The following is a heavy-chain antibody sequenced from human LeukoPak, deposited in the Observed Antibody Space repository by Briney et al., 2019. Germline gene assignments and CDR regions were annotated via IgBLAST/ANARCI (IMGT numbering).Heavy chain of an antibody. CDR1: GGSISSYY. Sequence: SETLSLTCTVSGGSISSYYWSWIRQSPGKGLEWIGYMHYSGNTNYNPSLKSRVTISVDTSKKQFSLKLSSVTAADTAVYYCARGYSSSWNYFDYWGQGTLVTVSS. CDR3: ARGYSSSWNYFDY. J-gene: IGHJ4*02. CDR2: MHYSGNT. D-gene: IGHD6-13*01. V-gene: IGHV4-59*01.